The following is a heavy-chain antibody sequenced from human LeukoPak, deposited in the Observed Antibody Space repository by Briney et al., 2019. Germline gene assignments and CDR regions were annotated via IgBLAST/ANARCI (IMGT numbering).Heavy chain of an antibody. J-gene: IGHJ4*02. CDR3: ANLWELRYFDY. CDR1: GFTFSSYA. D-gene: IGHD1-26*01. Sequence: AGSLRLSCAASGFTFSSYAMSWVRQPPGKGLEWVSAISGSGGSTYYADSVKGRFTITRDNSKNTLYMQMNSMRVDDTAVYYCANLWELRYFDYWGQGTLVTVSS. CDR2: ISGSGGST. V-gene: IGHV3-23*01.